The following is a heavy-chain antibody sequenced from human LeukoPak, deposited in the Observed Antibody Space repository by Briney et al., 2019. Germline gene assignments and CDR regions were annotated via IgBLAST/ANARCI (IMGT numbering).Heavy chain of an antibody. CDR3: VRDHLWAFDI. D-gene: IGHD2-21*01. Sequence: GGSLRLPCEGPGFIFASYTMNWVRQAPGKGLEWISFISVSGTTDCPDSVKGRFTISRDNARNSLYLQMDSLRDDDTAVYYCVRDHLWAFDIWGQGTMVTVSS. CDR1: GFIFASYT. J-gene: IGHJ3*02. CDR2: ISVSGTT. V-gene: IGHV3-48*02.